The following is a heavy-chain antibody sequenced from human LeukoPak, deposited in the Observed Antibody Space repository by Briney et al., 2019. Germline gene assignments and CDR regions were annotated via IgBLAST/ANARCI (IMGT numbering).Heavy chain of an antibody. CDR3: ARRLGQIVANAFDV. Sequence: SETLSLTCTVSGYSISSGYYWGWIRQPPGKGLEWIGSIYHSGSTYYNPSLKSRVTISVDTSKNQFSLKLSSVTAADTAVYYCARRLGQIVANAFDVWGQGTMITVSS. CDR1: GYSISSGYY. D-gene: IGHD3-22*01. J-gene: IGHJ3*01. V-gene: IGHV4-38-2*02. CDR2: IYHSGST.